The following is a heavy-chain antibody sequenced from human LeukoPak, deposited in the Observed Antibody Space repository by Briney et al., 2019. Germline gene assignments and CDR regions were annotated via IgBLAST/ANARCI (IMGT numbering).Heavy chain of an antibody. CDR1: GDSVSSDY. J-gene: IGHJ1*01. CDR3: AGRGQRYFRD. Sequence: PSETLPLTCTVSGDSVSSDYWSWIRQPPGKRLEWIGYVYDSGTTAYNPSLKSRLTISLDTSKNQFSLNLTSVTAADTAVYYCAGRGQRYFRDWGQGILVTVSS. CDR2: VYDSGTT. V-gene: IGHV4-59*08.